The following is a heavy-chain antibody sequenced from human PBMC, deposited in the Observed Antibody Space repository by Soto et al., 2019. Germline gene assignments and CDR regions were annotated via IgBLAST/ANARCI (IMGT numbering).Heavy chain of an antibody. Sequence: GASVKVSCKASGYTFTSYGISWVRQAPGQGLEWMGWISAYNGNTNYAQKLQGRVTMTTDASTSTAYMELRSLRSEDTAVYYCAKSLRWMITSPPFDPWGQGTLVTVSS. CDR1: GYTFTSYG. D-gene: IGHD3-16*01. J-gene: IGHJ5*02. CDR2: ISAYNGNT. V-gene: IGHV1-18*01. CDR3: AKSLRWMITSPPFDP.